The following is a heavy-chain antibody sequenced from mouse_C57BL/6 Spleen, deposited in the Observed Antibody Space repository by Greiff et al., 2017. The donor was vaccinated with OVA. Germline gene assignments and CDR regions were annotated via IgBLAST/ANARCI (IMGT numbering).Heavy chain of an antibody. D-gene: IGHD2-4*01. CDR3: ARHPGYDYSWFAY. Sequence: EVQLVESGGDLVKPGGSLKLSCAASGFTFSSYGMSWVRQTPDKRLEWVATLSSGGSYTYYPDSVKGRFTISRDNAKNTLYLQMSSLKSEDTAMYYCARHPGYDYSWFAYWGQGTLVTVSA. V-gene: IGHV5-6*01. CDR1: GFTFSSYG. CDR2: LSSGGSYT. J-gene: IGHJ3*01.